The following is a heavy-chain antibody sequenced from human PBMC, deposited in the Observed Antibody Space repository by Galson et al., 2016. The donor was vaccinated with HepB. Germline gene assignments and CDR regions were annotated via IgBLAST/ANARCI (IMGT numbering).Heavy chain of an antibody. Sequence: SLRLSCAASGFTFSSDYMLWARQAPGKGLEWVANINRDGSKKNYADSVRGRFTISRDNAQNSLYLQMNSLRVEDTAVYYCVRDPYGGYGYWGQGTLVTVSS. CDR1: GFTFSSDY. D-gene: IGHD4/OR15-4a*01. J-gene: IGHJ4*02. V-gene: IGHV3-7*01. CDR3: VRDPYGGYGY. CDR2: INRDGSKK.